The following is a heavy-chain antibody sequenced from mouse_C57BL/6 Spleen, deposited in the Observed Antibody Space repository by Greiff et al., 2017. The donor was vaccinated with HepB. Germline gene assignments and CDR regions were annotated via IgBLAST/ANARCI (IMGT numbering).Heavy chain of an antibody. CDR3: ARHEDGYSWFAY. V-gene: IGHV1-62-2*01. D-gene: IGHD2-3*01. J-gene: IGHJ3*01. CDR2: FYPGSGSI. CDR1: GYTFTEYT. Sequence: VKLKESGAELVKPGASVKLSCKASGYTFTEYTIHWVKQRSGQGLEWIGWFYPGSGSIKYNEKFKDKATLTADKSSSTVYMELSRLTSEDSAVYFCARHEDGYSWFAYWGQGTLVTVSA.